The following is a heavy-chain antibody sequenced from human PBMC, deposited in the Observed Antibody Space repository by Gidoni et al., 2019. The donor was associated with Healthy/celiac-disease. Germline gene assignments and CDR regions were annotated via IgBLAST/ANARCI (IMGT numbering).Heavy chain of an antibody. Sequence: QVHLQESGPGLVKPSQTLSLTFTFSCGSISSGGYYWSWIRQHPGKGLEWIGYIYYSGSTYYNPSLKSRVTISVDTSKNQFYLKLSSVTAADTAVYYCAGTPGVSYYFDYWGQGTLVTVSS. D-gene: IGHD2-8*01. CDR1: CGSISSGGYY. CDR2: IYYSGST. J-gene: IGHJ4*02. V-gene: IGHV4-31*03. CDR3: AGTPGVSYYFDY.